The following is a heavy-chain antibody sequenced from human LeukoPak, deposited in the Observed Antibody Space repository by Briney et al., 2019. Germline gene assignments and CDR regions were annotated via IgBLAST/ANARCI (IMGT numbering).Heavy chain of an antibody. Sequence: SQTLSLTCAISGDSVSSNSAAWNWIRQSPSRGLEWLGRTYYRSKRYTDYAVSVKGRLAINPDTSKNQFCLQLNSVTPEDTAVYYCARAKGRSPLFDYWGQGTLVTVSS. D-gene: IGHD6-13*01. V-gene: IGHV6-1*01. CDR1: GDSVSSNSAA. J-gene: IGHJ4*02. CDR2: TYYRSKRYT. CDR3: ARAKGRSPLFDY.